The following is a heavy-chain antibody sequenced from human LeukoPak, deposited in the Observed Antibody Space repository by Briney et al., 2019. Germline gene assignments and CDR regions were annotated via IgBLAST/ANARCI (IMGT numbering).Heavy chain of an antibody. CDR3: ARRISDYYASGSSVPYNWFDP. CDR1: GYSISSGYY. Sequence: SETLSLTCTVSGYSISSGYYWGWIRQPPGKGLEWIGSIYHSGSTYYNPSLKSRVTISVDTSKNQFSLKLSPVTAADTAVYYCARRISDYYASGSSVPYNWFDPRGQGTLVTVSS. CDR2: IYHSGST. V-gene: IGHV4-38-2*02. D-gene: IGHD3-10*01. J-gene: IGHJ5*02.